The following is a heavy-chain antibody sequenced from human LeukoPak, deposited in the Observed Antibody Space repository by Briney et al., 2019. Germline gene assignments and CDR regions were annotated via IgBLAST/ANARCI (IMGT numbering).Heavy chain of an antibody. Sequence: VASVKVSCKASGYTFTSYGISWVRQAPGQGLEWMGWISAYSGNTNYAQKLQGRVTMTTDTSTSTAYMELRSLRSDDTAVYYCARDQGYYDSSGYLTYWFDPWGQGTLVTVSS. D-gene: IGHD3-22*01. CDR1: GYTFTSYG. J-gene: IGHJ5*02. V-gene: IGHV1-18*01. CDR3: ARDQGYYDSSGYLTYWFDP. CDR2: ISAYSGNT.